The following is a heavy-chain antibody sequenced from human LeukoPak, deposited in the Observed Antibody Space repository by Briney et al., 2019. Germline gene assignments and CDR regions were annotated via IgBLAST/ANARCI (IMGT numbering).Heavy chain of an antibody. D-gene: IGHD3-10*01. CDR2: ISAYNGNT. V-gene: IGHV1-18*01. Sequence: ASVKVSFKASGYTFTSYGISWVRQAPGQGLERMGWISAYNGNTNYAQKLQGRVTMTTDTSTSTAYMELRSLRSDDTAVYYCARELRITMVRGVILKGRSFDYWGQGTMVTVSS. CDR1: GYTFTSYG. CDR3: ARELRITMVRGVILKGRSFDY. J-gene: IGHJ4*02.